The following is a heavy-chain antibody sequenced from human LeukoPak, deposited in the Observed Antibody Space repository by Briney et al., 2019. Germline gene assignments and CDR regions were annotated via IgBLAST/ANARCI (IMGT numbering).Heavy chain of an antibody. J-gene: IGHJ3*02. CDR3: ARDTTTYSGSYLDAFDI. V-gene: IGHV3-30*04. CDR2: ISYDGSNK. CDR1: GFTFSSYA. D-gene: IGHD1-26*01. Sequence: GGSLRLSCAASGFTFSSYAMHWGGQAPGKGLEWVAVISYDGSNKYYADSVKGRFTISRDNSKNTLYLQMNSLRAEDTAVYYCARDTTTYSGSYLDAFDIWGQGTMVTVSS.